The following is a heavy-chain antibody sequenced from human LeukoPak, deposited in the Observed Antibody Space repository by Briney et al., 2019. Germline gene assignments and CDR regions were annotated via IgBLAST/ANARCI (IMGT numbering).Heavy chain of an antibody. Sequence: SETLSLTCAVYGGSFSGYYWSWIRQPPGKGLEWIGEINHSGSTNYNPSLESRVTISVDTSKNQFSLKLSSVTAADTAVYYCARVKVVVVAATPGFDYWGQGTLVTVSS. V-gene: IGHV4-34*01. D-gene: IGHD2-15*01. CDR2: INHSGST. CDR1: GGSFSGYY. CDR3: ARVKVVVVAATPGFDY. J-gene: IGHJ4*02.